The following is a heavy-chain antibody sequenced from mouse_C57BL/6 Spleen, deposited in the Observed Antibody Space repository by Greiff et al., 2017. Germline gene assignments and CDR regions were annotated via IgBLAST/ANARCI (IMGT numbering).Heavy chain of an antibody. Sequence: QVQLQQPGAELVMPGASVKLSCKASGYTFTSYWMHWVKQRPGQGLEWIGEIDPSDSYTNYNQKFKGKSTLTVDKSSSTAYMQLSSLTSEDSAVYYCAKGYSNYVGYFDYWGQGTTLTVSS. V-gene: IGHV1-69*01. CDR3: AKGYSNYVGYFDY. D-gene: IGHD2-5*01. CDR2: IDPSDSYT. CDR1: GYTFTSYW. J-gene: IGHJ2*01.